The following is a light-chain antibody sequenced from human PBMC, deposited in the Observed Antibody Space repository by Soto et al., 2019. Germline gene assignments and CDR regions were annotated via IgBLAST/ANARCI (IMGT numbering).Light chain of an antibody. V-gene: IGKV1-27*01. J-gene: IGKJ1*01. CDR3: QKYNNAPRT. Sequence: EIQMTQSPSSLSASVGDTVTITCRASQGISTYLAWYQQKPGQVPNLLIYAASTLQSGVPSRFSGSGSGTDFTLTISSLRPEDVATYYCQKYNNAPRTFGQGNKVEI. CDR1: QGISTY. CDR2: AAS.